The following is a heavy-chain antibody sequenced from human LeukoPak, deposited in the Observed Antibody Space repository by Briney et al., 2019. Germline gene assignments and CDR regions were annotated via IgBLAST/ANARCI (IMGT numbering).Heavy chain of an antibody. J-gene: IGHJ3*02. D-gene: IGHD1-26*01. V-gene: IGHV3-21*01. Sequence: PGGSLRLSCAASGFTFSSYSMNWVRQAPGKGLEWVSSISSSSSYIHSADLVRGRFTISRDNAKNSLFLQMNSLRAEDTAVYYCARDEWGDAFDIWGQGTMVTVFS. CDR2: ISSSSSYI. CDR3: ARDEWGDAFDI. CDR1: GFTFSSYS.